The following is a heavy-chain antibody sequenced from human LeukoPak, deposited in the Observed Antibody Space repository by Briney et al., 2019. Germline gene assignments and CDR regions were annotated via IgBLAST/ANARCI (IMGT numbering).Heavy chain of an antibody. D-gene: IGHD6-6*01. CDR3: ARERPTALVHVGAFDI. Sequence: SETLSLTCTVSGGFLNSNFWGWIRQPPGKGLEWIGYMFHSGSTNYNPSLERRVTISGDTSKSQFSLRLSSVTAADTAVYSCARERPTALVHVGAFDIWGQETMVTVSS. V-gene: IGHV4-59*01. CDR1: GGFLNSNF. CDR2: MFHSGST. J-gene: IGHJ3*02.